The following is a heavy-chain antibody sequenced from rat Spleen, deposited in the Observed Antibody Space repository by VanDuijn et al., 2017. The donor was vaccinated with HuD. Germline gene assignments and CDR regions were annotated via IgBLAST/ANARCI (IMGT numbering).Heavy chain of an antibody. Sequence: VQLVESGGGLVQPGRSLKLSCAASGFTFSDYAMAWVRQAPKKGLEWVATIIYDGSSTYYRDSVKGRFTISRDNAKSTLYLQMDSLRSEDTATYYCARRTRVSHWYFDFWGPGTMVTVSS. V-gene: IGHV5-17*01. D-gene: IGHD1-4*01. CDR1: GFTFSDYA. J-gene: IGHJ1*01. CDR2: IIYDGSST. CDR3: ARRTRVSHWYFDF.